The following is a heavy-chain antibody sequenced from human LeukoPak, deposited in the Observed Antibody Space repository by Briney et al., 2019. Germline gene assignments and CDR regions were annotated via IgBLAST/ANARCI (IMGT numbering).Heavy chain of an antibody. CDR2: INHSGST. CDR3: ARASEQWLVRSYMDV. V-gene: IGHV4-34*01. J-gene: IGHJ6*03. Sequence: PSETLSLTCAVYGGSFSGYYWSWIRQPPGKGLEWIGEINHSGSTNYNPSLKSRVTISVDTSKNQFSLKLSSVTAADTAVYYCARASEQWLVRSYMDVWGKGTTVTVSS. CDR1: GGSFSGYY. D-gene: IGHD6-19*01.